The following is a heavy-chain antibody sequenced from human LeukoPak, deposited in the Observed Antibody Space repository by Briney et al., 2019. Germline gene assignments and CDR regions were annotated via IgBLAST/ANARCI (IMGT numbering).Heavy chain of an antibody. CDR3: ARGKQQLVGWFDP. CDR2: ISSSSSYI. V-gene: IGHV3-21*01. CDR1: VFTFSSYS. D-gene: IGHD6-13*01. Sequence: PGGSLRLSCAASVFTFSSYSMNWVRQAPGKGLEWVSSISSSSSYIYYADSVKGRFTISRDNAKNSLYLQMNSLRAEDTAVYYCARGKQQLVGWFDPWGQGTLVTVSS. J-gene: IGHJ5*02.